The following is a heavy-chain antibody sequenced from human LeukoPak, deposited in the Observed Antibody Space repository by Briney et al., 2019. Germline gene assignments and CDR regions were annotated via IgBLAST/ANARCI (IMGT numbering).Heavy chain of an antibody. J-gene: IGHJ4*02. CDR3: AKDVASNYYDILTGSDY. CDR2: ISGGSGNR. V-gene: IGHV3-23*01. CDR1: GFNFNDYA. Sequence: PGGSLRLSCAASGFNFNDYAMTWVRQAPGKGLEWVSGISGGSGNRDYGDSVKGRFTISRDNSKNTLYLQMNSLRAEDTAVYYCAKDVASNYYDILTGSDYWGQGTLVTVSS. D-gene: IGHD3-9*01.